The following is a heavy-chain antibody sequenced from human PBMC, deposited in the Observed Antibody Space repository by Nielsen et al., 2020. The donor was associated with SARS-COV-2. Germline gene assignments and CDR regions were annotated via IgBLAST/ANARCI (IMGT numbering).Heavy chain of an antibody. CDR3: AAYYSSSWGY. D-gene: IGHD6-13*01. J-gene: IGHJ4*02. CDR1: GYTFTSYD. Sequence: SVKVSCKASGYTFTSYDINWVRQATGQGLEWIGWIVVGSGNTNYAQKFQERVTITRDMSTSTAYMELSSLRSEDTAVYYCAAYYSSSWGYWGQGTLVTVSS. CDR2: IVVGSGNT. V-gene: IGHV1-58*02.